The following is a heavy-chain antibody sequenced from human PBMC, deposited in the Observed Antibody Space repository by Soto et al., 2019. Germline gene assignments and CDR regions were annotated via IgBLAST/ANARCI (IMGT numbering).Heavy chain of an antibody. D-gene: IGHD3-10*01. V-gene: IGHV4-59*08. CDR2: IFYSGST. Sequence: QVQLQESGPGLVKPSETLSLTCTVSGGSISSYYCSWIQQPPGKGLEWIGYIFYSGSTNYNPSLKSRVTISVDTPKSQFALKLSSVTAADAAVYYCASRYGSGFDFWGQGTLVTVSS. CDR1: GGSISSYY. CDR3: ASRYGSGFDF. J-gene: IGHJ4*02.